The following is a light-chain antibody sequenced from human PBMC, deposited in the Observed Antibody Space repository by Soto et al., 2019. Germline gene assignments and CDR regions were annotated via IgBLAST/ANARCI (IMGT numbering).Light chain of an antibody. CDR2: EGS. CDR3: CSYAGSSIHVV. V-gene: IGLV2-23*01. Sequence: QSVLTQPASVSGSPGQSITISCTGTSSDVGSYNLVSWYQQHPGKAPKLMIYEGSKRPSGVSNRCAGSKSGNTASLTISGLQAEDAADYYCCSYAGSSIHVVFGGGTQLTVL. CDR1: SSDVGSYNL. J-gene: IGLJ2*01.